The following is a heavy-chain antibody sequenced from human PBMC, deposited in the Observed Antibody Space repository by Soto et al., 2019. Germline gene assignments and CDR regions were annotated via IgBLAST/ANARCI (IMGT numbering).Heavy chain of an antibody. CDR1: GGSFSGYY. J-gene: IGHJ4*02. Sequence: QVQLQQWGAGLLKPSETLSLTCAVYGGSFSGYYWSWIRQPPGKGLEWIGEINHNGSTNYNPSLTTPATLPVGTTKHPFSVTLSSVTAAATAVYYCARGRRVVVVAATVNFDYWGQGTLVTVSS. CDR3: ARGRRVVVVAATVNFDY. V-gene: IGHV4-34*01. CDR2: INHNGST. D-gene: IGHD2-15*01.